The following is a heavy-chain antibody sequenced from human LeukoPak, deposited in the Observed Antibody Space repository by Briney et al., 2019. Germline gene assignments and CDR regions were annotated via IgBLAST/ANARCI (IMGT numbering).Heavy chain of an antibody. CDR1: GGSISSYY. J-gene: IGHJ4*02. CDR2: IYYTGST. Sequence: SETLSLTCTVSGGSISSYYWSWIRQPPGKGLEWIGYIYYTGSTNYNPSLRSRVTISVDTSKNPFSLELSSVTAADTAVYYCARVGFGNTPHPIDYWGQGALVTVSS. V-gene: IGHV4-59*01. CDR3: ARVGFGNTPHPIDY. D-gene: IGHD4-23*01.